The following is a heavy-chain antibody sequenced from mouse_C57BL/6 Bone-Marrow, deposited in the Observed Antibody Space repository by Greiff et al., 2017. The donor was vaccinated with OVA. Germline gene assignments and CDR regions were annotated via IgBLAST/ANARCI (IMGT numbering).Heavy chain of an antibody. CDR1: GYAFSSSW. J-gene: IGHJ4*01. V-gene: IGHV1-82*01. CDR3: SRTIYYDYMDD. Sequence: VKLQESGPELVKPGASVKISCKASGYAFSSSWMNWVKQRPGKGLEWIGRIYPGDGDTNYNGKFKGKATLTADKSSSTAYMQLSSLTSEDSAVYFCSRTIYYDYMDDWGQGPSVTVSS. D-gene: IGHD2-4*01. CDR2: IYPGDGDT.